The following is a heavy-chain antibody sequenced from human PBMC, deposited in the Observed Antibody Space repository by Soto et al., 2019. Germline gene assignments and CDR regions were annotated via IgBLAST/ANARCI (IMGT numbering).Heavy chain of an antibody. J-gene: IGHJ3*02. CDR2: INTDGATS. D-gene: IGHD2-2*01. Sequence: EVQLVESGGDLVQPGGSLRLSCAASGFTFSGHWMHWVRQVPGKGLEWVSRINTDGATSTYADSVKGRFTISRDNAKNTLYRQMSALRAEDTARYYCAREAGYCSRTSCYRRAFDTWGQGTTVTVSS. CDR3: AREAGYCSRTSCYRRAFDT. CDR1: GFTFSGHW. V-gene: IGHV3-74*03.